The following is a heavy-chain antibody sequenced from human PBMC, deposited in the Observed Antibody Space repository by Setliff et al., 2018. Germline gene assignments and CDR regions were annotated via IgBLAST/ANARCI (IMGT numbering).Heavy chain of an antibody. CDR1: GGSVGGGSYY. V-gene: IGHV4-61*02. CDR3: ARDNTIVGATDY. CDR2: LHTSGST. D-gene: IGHD1-26*01. J-gene: IGHJ4*02. Sequence: SLTCTVSGGSVGGGSYYWSWIRQPAGKGLEWVGRLHTSGSTNYNPSLKSRVTISVDTSKNQFSLKLSSVTAADTAVYFCARDNTIVGATDYWGQGTLVTVSS.